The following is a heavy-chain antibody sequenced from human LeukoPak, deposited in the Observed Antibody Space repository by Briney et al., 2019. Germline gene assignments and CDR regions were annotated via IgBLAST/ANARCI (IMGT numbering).Heavy chain of an antibody. J-gene: IGHJ6*03. V-gene: IGHV3-30*04. D-gene: IGHD3-3*01. CDR2: ISYDGSNK. Sequence: GGSLRLSCAAPGFTFSSYAMHWVRQAPGKGLEWVAVISYDGSNKYYADSVKGRFTISRDNSKNTLYLQMNSLRAEDTAVYYCAREWRTYYDFWSGYYNYYYYYYMDVWGKGTTVTVSS. CDR1: GFTFSSYA. CDR3: AREWRTYYDFWSGYYNYYYYYYMDV.